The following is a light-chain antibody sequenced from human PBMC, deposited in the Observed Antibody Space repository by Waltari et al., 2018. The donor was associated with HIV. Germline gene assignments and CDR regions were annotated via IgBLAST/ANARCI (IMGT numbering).Light chain of an antibody. CDR3: SSYGGNSNVI. V-gene: IGLV2-8*01. J-gene: IGLJ2*01. CDR2: EVL. CDR1: SSDIGDYDY. Sequence: QSALTQPPSASGSPGQSVTISCTGTSSDIGDYDYVSWYQHQPGEAPKLLIYEVLNGPAGVPHRFSVSKSGNTASLTVSGLHAEDEADYYCSSYGGNSNVIFGGGTKLTVL.